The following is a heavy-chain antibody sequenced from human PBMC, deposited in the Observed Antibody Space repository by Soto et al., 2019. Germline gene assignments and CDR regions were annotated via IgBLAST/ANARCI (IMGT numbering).Heavy chain of an antibody. CDR3: ARDIMPCGGDCSYYYYGMDV. CDR2: IIPIFGTA. CDR1: GGTFSSYA. Sequence: ASVKVSCKASGGTFSSYAISWVRQAPGQGLEWMGGIIPIFGTANYAQKFQGRVTITADESTSTAYMELSSLRSEDTAVYYCARDIMPCGGDCSYYYYGMDVWGQGTTVTVSS. D-gene: IGHD2-21*02. V-gene: IGHV1-69*13. J-gene: IGHJ6*02.